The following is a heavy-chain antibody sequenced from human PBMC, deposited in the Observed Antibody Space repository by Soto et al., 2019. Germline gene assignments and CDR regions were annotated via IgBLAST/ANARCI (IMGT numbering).Heavy chain of an antibody. Sequence: GASVKVSCKASGYTFTSYGISWVRQAPGQGLEWMGWISAYNGNTNYAQKLQGRVTMTTDTSTSTAYMELRSLRSDDTAVYYCARDWDYYGDHPGKLYYCGKGTLVTVSS. D-gene: IGHD4-17*01. CDR2: ISAYNGNT. CDR1: GYTFTSYG. V-gene: IGHV1-18*01. CDR3: ARDWDYYGDHPGKLYY. J-gene: IGHJ4*02.